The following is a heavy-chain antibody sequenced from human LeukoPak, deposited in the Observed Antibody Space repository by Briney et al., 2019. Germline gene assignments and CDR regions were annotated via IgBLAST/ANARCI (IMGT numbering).Heavy chain of an antibody. V-gene: IGHV1-2*02. D-gene: IGHD6-19*01. CDR2: INPNSGGT. CDR1: GYVFTGYY. J-gene: IGHJ4*02. CDR3: ARVRSGSGWYRDFDY. Sequence: ASVKVSCKASGYVFTGYYMHWVRQAPEQGLEWMGWINPNSGGTKYAQKFQGRVTMTRNTSISTAYIELSSLRSEDTAVYYCARVRSGSGWYRDFDYWGQGTLVTVSS.